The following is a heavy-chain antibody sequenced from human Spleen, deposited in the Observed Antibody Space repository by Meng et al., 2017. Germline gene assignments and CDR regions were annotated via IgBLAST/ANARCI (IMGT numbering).Heavy chain of an antibody. V-gene: IGHV1-2*06. CDR3: ATLVGSKATSRLDS. CDR2: INPKSGDT. CDR1: RYTFPDHW. J-gene: IGHJ4*02. D-gene: IGHD2-8*02. Sequence: QGQAVQSGAEGKKPGASVKVSCKASRYTFPDHWLHWVRRAPGQGLEWMGRINPKSGDTHYAQRFQGRVTMTTDTSTSTAYMELRSLRSDDTAVYYCATLVGSKATSRLDSWGQGTLVTVSS.